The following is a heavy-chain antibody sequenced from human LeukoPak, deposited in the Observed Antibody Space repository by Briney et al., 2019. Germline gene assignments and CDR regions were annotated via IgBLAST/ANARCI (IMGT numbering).Heavy chain of an antibody. CDR1: GFTVSSNY. CDR3: AKDGWGQLWLRYYFDY. D-gene: IGHD5-18*01. J-gene: IGHJ4*02. Sequence: GGSLRLSCAASGFTVSSNYMSWVRQAPGKGLEWVSVIYSGGSTYYADSVKGRFTISRDNSKNTLYLQMSSLRAEDTAVYYCAKDGWGQLWLRYYFDYWGQGTLVTVSS. V-gene: IGHV3-53*01. CDR2: IYSGGST.